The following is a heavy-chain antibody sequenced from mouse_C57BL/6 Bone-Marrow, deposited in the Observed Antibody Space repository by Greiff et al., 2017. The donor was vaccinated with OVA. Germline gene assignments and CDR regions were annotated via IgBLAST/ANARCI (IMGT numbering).Heavy chain of an antibody. CDR2: ISYDGSN. CDR1: GYSITSGYY. D-gene: IGHD4-1*01. V-gene: IGHV3-6*01. CDR3: ARVLGLYAMDY. Sequence: EVQLQESGPGLVKPSQSLSLTCSVTGYSITSGYYWNWIRQFPGNKLEWMGYISYDGSNNYNPSLKNRISITRDTSKNQFFLKLNSVTTEDTATYYCARVLGLYAMDYWGQGTSVTVSS. J-gene: IGHJ4*01.